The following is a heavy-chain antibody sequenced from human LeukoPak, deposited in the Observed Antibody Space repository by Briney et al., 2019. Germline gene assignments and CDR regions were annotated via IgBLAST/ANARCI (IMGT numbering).Heavy chain of an antibody. V-gene: IGHV3-33*06. CDR2: IWYDGSNK. D-gene: IGHD6-19*01. J-gene: IGHJ4*02. CDR3: AKDASKWLVRGGDY. CDR1: GFTFSSYG. Sequence: GRSLRLSCAASGFTFSSYGMHWVRQAPGKGLEWVAVIWYDGSNKYYADSVKGRFTISRDNSKNTLYLQMNSLRAEDTAVYYCAKDASKWLVRGGDYWGQGTLVTVSS.